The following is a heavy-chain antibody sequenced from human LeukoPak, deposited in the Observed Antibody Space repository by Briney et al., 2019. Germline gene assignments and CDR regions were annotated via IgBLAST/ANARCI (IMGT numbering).Heavy chain of an antibody. D-gene: IGHD2-2*01. CDR3: ARDTFQPGLIDS. CDR1: GFTFSLYA. CDR2: ISDDSSDI. V-gene: IGHV3-21*05. Sequence: GGSLRLSCAASGFTFSLYAMNWVRQAPGKGLEWVSYISDDSSDIHYAGSVRGRFTISRDDARKTLYLQLGSLRVEDTAVYYCARDTFQPGLIDSWGQGTLVTVSS. J-gene: IGHJ4*02.